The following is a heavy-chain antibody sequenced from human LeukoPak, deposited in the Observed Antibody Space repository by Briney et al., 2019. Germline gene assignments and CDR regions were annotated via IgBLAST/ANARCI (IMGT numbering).Heavy chain of an antibody. D-gene: IGHD1-7*01. CDR1: GGSISSSGYY. CDR2: LYYSGST. V-gene: IGHV4-39*07. CDR3: ARNRYNWNYGGFDY. J-gene: IGHJ4*02. Sequence: PSETLSLTCTVSGGSISSSGYYWGWIRQPPGKGLEWIGSLYYSGSTYYNPSLKRRITIAADTSKNQFSLKLSSGTAADTAVYYCARNRYNWNYGGFDYWGQGALVTVSS.